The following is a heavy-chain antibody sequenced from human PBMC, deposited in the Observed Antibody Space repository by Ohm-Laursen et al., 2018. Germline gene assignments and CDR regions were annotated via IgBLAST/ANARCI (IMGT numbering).Heavy chain of an antibody. CDR3: ARKVRDYYYYGMDV. V-gene: IGHV3-30*03. Sequence: RSLRLSCAASGFIFRNFGMHWVRQAPGKGLEWVSVISYDGSNKYYADSVKGRFTISRDNSKNTLYLQMNSMRAEDTAEYYCARKVRDYYYYGMDVWGQGTTVTVSS. J-gene: IGHJ6*02. CDR2: ISYDGSNK. CDR1: GFIFRNFG.